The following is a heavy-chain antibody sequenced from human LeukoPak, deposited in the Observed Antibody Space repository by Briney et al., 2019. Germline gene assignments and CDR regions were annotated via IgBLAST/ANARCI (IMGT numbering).Heavy chain of an antibody. CDR1: GYTFTGYY. Sequence: ASVKVSCKASGYTFTGYYMHWVRQAPGQGLEWMGWINPSSGGTNYAQKFQGRVTMTRDTSISTAYMELSRLRSDDTAVYYCARDRSADIVVVPAAKGSYYYYMDVWGKGTTVTVSS. CDR3: ARDRSADIVVVPAAKGSYYYYMDV. V-gene: IGHV1-2*02. D-gene: IGHD2-2*01. J-gene: IGHJ6*03. CDR2: INPSSGGT.